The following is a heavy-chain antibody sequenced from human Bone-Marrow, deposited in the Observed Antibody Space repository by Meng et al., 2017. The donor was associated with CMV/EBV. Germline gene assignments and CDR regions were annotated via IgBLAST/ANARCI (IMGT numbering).Heavy chain of an antibody. Sequence: GESLKISCAASGFSVRNVYMSRVRQAPGKGLDWVSVIYAGGSAYYADSVKGRFTISRDNSKNTVVLRMSSLRAEDTAVYYCVRGLGDLDFDFWGQGTRVTVSS. V-gene: IGHV3-53*01. J-gene: IGHJ4*02. CDR3: VRGLGDLDFDF. D-gene: IGHD1-26*01. CDR1: GFSVRNVY. CDR2: IYAGGSA.